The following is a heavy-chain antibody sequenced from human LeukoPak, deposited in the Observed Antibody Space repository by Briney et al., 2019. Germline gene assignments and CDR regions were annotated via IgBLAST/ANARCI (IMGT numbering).Heavy chain of an antibody. V-gene: IGHV3-30*18. Sequence: PGGSLRLSCAASGFTFSSYGMHWVRQAPGKGLEWVAVISYDGSNKYYADSVKGRFTISRDNSKNTLYRQMNSLRAEDTAVYYCAKRATLTDFDYWGQGTLVTVSS. CDR3: AKRATLTDFDY. J-gene: IGHJ4*02. CDR1: GFTFSSYG. D-gene: IGHD2/OR15-2a*01. CDR2: ISYDGSNK.